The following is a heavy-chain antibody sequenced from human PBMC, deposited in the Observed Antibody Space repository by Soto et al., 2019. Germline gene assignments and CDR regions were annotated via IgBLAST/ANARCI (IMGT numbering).Heavy chain of an antibody. CDR1: GGTFSRYA. J-gene: IGHJ3*02. Sequence: SVTLSCQASGGTFSRYAISLVRQAPGQGLEWMGGIIPVFGTANYAQKFQGRVTITADESTNIVYMDVTSLRSEDTAVYYCTTDLGYYDSSPLDAFDIWGQGTMVTVSS. CDR2: IIPVFGTA. CDR3: TTDLGYYDSSPLDAFDI. D-gene: IGHD3-22*01. V-gene: IGHV1-69*13.